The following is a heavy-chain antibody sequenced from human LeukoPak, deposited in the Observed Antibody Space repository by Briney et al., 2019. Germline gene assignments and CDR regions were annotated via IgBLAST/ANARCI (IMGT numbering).Heavy chain of an antibody. Sequence: GGSLRLSCAASGFTFSSYSMNWVRQAPGKGLEWVSSISSSSSYIYYADSVKGRFTISRDNAKNSLYLQMNSLRAEDTAVYYCAREATYYYDSSGYYPDYWGQGTLVTVSS. CDR3: AREATYYYDSSGYYPDY. CDR2: ISSSSSYI. V-gene: IGHV3-21*01. J-gene: IGHJ4*02. D-gene: IGHD3-22*01. CDR1: GFTFSSYS.